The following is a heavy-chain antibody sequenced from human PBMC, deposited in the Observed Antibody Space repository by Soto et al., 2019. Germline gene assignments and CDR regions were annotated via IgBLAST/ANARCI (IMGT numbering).Heavy chain of an antibody. J-gene: IGHJ6*02. V-gene: IGHV4-61*01. Sequence: SETLSLTCIVSGDSVTSGSYYWTWRRQPPGKGLEWIGYISYTGRTKYNPSLQSRVTISVDTSKNEFSLNLRSVTAADTALYFCAREWGIRRYYVMIVWGHGTAVTVSS. D-gene: IGHD7-27*01. CDR1: GDSVTSGSYY. CDR2: ISYTGRT. CDR3: AREWGIRRYYVMIV.